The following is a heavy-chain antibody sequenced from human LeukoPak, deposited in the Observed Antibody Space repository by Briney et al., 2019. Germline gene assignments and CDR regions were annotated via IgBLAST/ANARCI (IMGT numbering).Heavy chain of an antibody. J-gene: IGHJ4*02. Sequence: SLTLSCAATAYTFSSYAMSWARQAPGKGLERVSAITGSGGGTKSADSMKGRFTISRDNSKNTLYLQMNSLRAEDTAVYYCVKDHVGIVSIFDYWGQGTLVTVSS. D-gene: IGHD7-27*01. V-gene: IGHV3-23*01. CDR1: AYTFSSYA. CDR3: VKDHVGIVSIFDY. CDR2: ITGSGGGT.